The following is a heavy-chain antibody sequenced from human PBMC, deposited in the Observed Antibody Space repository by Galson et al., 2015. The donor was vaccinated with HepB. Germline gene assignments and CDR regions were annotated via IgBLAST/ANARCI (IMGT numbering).Heavy chain of an antibody. Sequence: SLRLSCAASGFTFSSYGMHWVRQAPGKGLEWVAVIWYDGSNKYYADSVKGRFTISRDNSKNSLYLQMNSLRAEDTAVYYCAAKRDWFDSWGQGTLVTVSS. J-gene: IGHJ5*01. D-gene: IGHD4/OR15-4a*01. CDR3: AAKRDWFDS. V-gene: IGHV3-33*01. CDR1: GFTFSSYG. CDR2: IWYDGSNK.